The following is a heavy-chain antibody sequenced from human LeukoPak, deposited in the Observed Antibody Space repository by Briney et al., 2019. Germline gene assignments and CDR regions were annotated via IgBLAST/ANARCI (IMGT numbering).Heavy chain of an antibody. V-gene: IGHV3-23*01. J-gene: IGHJ4*02. CDR2: ITGSSDST. Sequence: PGGSLRLSCAASGFTLSNYVMSWVRQALGKGLEWVSAITGSSDSTYYADSVKGRFTSSRDNSKSTLFLQMNSLRAEDTAIYYCAKGSSNSRPYYFDYWGQGTLATVSS. D-gene: IGHD1-1*01. CDR1: GFTLSNYV. CDR3: AKGSSNSRPYYFDY.